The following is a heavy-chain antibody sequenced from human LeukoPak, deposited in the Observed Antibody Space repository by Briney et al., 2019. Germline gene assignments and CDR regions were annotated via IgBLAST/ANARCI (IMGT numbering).Heavy chain of an antibody. Sequence: SETLSPTCAVYGGSFSGYYWSWIRQPPGKGLEWIGEINHSGSTNYNPSLKSRVTIPVDTSKNQFSLKLSSVTAADTAVYYCARGQDDYGDYCFDYWGQGTLVTVSS. D-gene: IGHD4-17*01. J-gene: IGHJ4*02. CDR1: GGSFSGYY. V-gene: IGHV4-34*01. CDR2: INHSGST. CDR3: ARGQDDYGDYCFDY.